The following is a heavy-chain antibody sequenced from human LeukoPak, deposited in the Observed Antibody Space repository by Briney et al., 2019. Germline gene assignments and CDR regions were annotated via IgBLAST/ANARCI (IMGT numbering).Heavy chain of an antibody. CDR1: GGSITSTNY. V-gene: IGHV4-4*02. CDR3: ARHRSDGSYPLDS. J-gene: IGHJ4*02. Sequence: SGTLSLTCGVSGGSITSTNYWTWVRQPPGKGLEWIGHIYSTGSTTYSPSLKSRVIMSVDTSKNQFSLKVTSVTAADTAVYYCARHRSDGSYPLDSWGQGALVTVSS. CDR2: IYSTGST. D-gene: IGHD5-24*01.